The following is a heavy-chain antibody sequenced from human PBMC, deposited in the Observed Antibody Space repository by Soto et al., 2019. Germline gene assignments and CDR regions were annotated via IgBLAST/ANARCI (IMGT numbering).Heavy chain of an antibody. CDR1: GFTFSSYA. V-gene: IGHV3-30-3*01. CDR2: ISYDGSNK. J-gene: IGHJ4*02. Sequence: PGGSLRLSCAASGFTFSSYAMHWVRQAPGKGLEWVAVISYDGSNKYYADSVKGRFTISRDNSKNTLYLQMNSLRAEDTAVYYCARDSGVTMIVSNPGLGPFDYWGQGTLVTVSS. CDR3: ARDSGVTMIVSNPGLGPFDY. D-gene: IGHD3-22*01.